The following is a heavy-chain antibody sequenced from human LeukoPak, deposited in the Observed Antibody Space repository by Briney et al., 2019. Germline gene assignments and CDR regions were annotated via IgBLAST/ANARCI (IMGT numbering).Heavy chain of an antibody. CDR2: IIPILGIA. CDR1: GGTFSSYA. CDR3: ARDLRGITIFGYGMDV. Sequence: GASVKVSCKASGGTFSSYAISWVRQAPGQGLEWMGRIIPILGIANYAQKFQGRVTITADKSTSTAYMELSSLRSEDTAVYYCARDLRGITIFGYGMDVWGQGTTVTVSS. V-gene: IGHV1-69*04. J-gene: IGHJ6*02. D-gene: IGHD3-3*01.